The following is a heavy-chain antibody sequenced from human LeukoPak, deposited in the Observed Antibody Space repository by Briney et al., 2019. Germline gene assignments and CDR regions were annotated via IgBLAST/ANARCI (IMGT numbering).Heavy chain of an antibody. J-gene: IGHJ5*02. V-gene: IGHV1-46*01. D-gene: IGHD3-10*01. Sequence: GASVKVSCKASGYIFTSYFMHWVRQAPGQGLEWMGLINPSGGSTRYAQKFQGRVTMTRDMSTSTVYMELSSLRSEDTAVYYCAREPTMVRGVMSDPWGQGTLVTVSS. CDR3: AREPTMVRGVMSDP. CDR2: INPSGGST. CDR1: GYIFTSYF.